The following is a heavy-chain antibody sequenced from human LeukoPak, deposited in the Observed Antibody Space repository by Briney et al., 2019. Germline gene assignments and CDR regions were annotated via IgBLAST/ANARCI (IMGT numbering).Heavy chain of an antibody. J-gene: IGHJ4*02. CDR3: AKDQDSAPFPFWGVALNY. Sequence: PGGSLRLSCAASGFTFSSYGMHWVRQAPGKGLEWVAVISYDGSNKYYADSVKGRFTISRDNSKNTLYLQMNSLRAEDTAVYYCAKDQDSAPFPFWGVALNYWGQGTLVTVSS. V-gene: IGHV3-30*18. CDR1: GFTFSSYG. D-gene: IGHD3-16*01. CDR2: ISYDGSNK.